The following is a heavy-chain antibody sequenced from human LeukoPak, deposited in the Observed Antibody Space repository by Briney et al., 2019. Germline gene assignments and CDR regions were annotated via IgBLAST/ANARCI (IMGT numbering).Heavy chain of an antibody. CDR3: ARDRGDILTGYYWVY. CDR1: GFTFSSYG. V-gene: IGHV3-33*01. Sequence: GGSLRLSCAASGFTFSSYGMHWVRQAPGKGLEWVAVIWYDGSNKYYAGSVKGRFTISRDNSKNTLYLQMNSLRAEDTAVYYCARDRGDILTGYYWVYWGQGTLVTVSS. D-gene: IGHD3-9*01. CDR2: IWYDGSNK. J-gene: IGHJ4*02.